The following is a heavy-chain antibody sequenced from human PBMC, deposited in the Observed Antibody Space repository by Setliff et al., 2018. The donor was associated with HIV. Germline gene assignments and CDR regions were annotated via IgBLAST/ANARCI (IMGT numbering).Heavy chain of an antibody. Sequence: ASVKVSCKASGYTLTSYGISWVRQAPGQGLEWMGWISAYNGNTNYAQKLQGRVTMTTDTSTSTAYMELRSLRSDDTAVYYCARGYYYDSSGYRAIDYWGQGTLVTVSS. J-gene: IGHJ4*02. D-gene: IGHD3-22*01. CDR1: GYTLTSYG. CDR2: ISAYNGNT. V-gene: IGHV1-18*01. CDR3: ARGYYYDSSGYRAIDY.